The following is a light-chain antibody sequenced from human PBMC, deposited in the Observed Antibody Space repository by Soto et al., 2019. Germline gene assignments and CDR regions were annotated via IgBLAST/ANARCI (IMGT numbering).Light chain of an antibody. Sequence: QSVLTQPPSMSGAPGQRVTLSCTGSSSNIGAGYDVHWYQHLPGTAPKLLLFGNNNRPSGVPDRFSGSKSGTSASLAITGLQADDEAYYYCTLYTSENTYVFGTGTKVTVL. V-gene: IGLV1-40*01. CDR3: TLYTSENTYV. CDR2: GNN. CDR1: SSNIGAGYD. J-gene: IGLJ1*01.